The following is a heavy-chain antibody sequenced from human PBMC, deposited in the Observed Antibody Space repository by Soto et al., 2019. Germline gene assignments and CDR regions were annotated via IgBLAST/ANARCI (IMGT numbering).Heavy chain of an antibody. V-gene: IGHV4-31*03. CDR3: ASSYCSSTRAYYGYVMDV. J-gene: IGHJ6*02. Sequence: PSETLSLTCTVSGGSISSGGYYWSWIRQHPGKGLEWIGYIYYSGSTYYNPSLKSRVTISVDTSKNQFSLKLSSVTAADTAVYYCASSYCSSTRAYYGYVMDVWGQGTKGTVSS. D-gene: IGHD2-2*01. CDR2: IYYSGST. CDR1: GGSISSGGYY.